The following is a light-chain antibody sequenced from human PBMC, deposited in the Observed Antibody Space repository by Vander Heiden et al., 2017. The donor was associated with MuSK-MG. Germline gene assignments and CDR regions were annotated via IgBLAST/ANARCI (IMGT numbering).Light chain of an antibody. CDR3: QKDNSAPFS. CDR1: QAISNY. V-gene: IGKV1-27*01. CDR2: AAS. Sequence: DIQLTQSPSSLSASVGDRVTITCRASQAISNYLAWYQQKQGKVPKLLIYAASTLQSGVPSRFSGSGSGTDFTLTISGLQPEDVATYYCQKDNSAPFSFGHGTKVVIK. J-gene: IGKJ3*01.